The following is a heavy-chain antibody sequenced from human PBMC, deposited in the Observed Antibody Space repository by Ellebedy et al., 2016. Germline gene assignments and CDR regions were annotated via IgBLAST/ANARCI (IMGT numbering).Heavy chain of an antibody. CDR3: ARFLTGYASDY. V-gene: IGHV3-74*01. J-gene: IGHJ4*02. D-gene: IGHD5-12*01. Sequence: GESLKISXAASGFTFRSYWMYWVRQAPGKGLVWVSRINNDGSTTSYADSVKGRLTISRDNAKNTLYLQMNNLRADDTAVYYCARFLTGYASDYWGQGALVTVSS. CDR2: INNDGSTT. CDR1: GFTFRSYW.